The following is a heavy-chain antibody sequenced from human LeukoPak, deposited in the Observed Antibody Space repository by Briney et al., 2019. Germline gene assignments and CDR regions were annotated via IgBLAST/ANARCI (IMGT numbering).Heavy chain of an antibody. J-gene: IGHJ4*02. CDR2: ISGYNGNT. CDR3: ARRVATTDHFDY. V-gene: IGHV1-18*01. Sequence: ASVTVSFKASGYTFTSYGISWVRQAPGQGLEWMGWISGYNGNTNSAQKVQGRVTMTTDTSTTTAYMELRSLRSDDTAVYYCARRVATTDHFDYWGQGTLVTVSS. D-gene: IGHD5-12*01. CDR1: GYTFTSYG.